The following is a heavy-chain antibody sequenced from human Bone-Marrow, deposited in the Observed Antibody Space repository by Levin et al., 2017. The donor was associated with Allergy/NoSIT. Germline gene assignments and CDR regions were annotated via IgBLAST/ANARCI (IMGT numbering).Heavy chain of an antibody. V-gene: IGHV3-30*18. Sequence: GGSLRLSCAASGFTFSSYGMHWVRQAPGKGLEWVAVISYDGSNKYYADSVKGRFTISRDNSKNTLYLQMNSLRAEDTAVYYCAKDNIAAADNWFDPWGQGTLVTVSS. CDR1: GFTFSSYG. CDR3: AKDNIAAADNWFDP. D-gene: IGHD6-13*01. J-gene: IGHJ5*02. CDR2: ISYDGSNK.